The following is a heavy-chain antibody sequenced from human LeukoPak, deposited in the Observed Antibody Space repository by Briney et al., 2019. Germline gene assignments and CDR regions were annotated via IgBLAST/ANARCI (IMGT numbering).Heavy chain of an antibody. V-gene: IGHV4-4*02. CDR2: IYHSGST. CDR3: ARYDVGWHYFDY. Sequence: SETLSLTCVVSGGSISSSNWWSWVRQPPEKGLEWIGEIYHSGSTNYNPSLKSRVTISVDKSKNQFSLKLSSVTAADTAVYYCARYDVGWHYFDYWGQGTLVTVSS. D-gene: IGHD6-19*01. J-gene: IGHJ4*02. CDR1: GGSISSSNW.